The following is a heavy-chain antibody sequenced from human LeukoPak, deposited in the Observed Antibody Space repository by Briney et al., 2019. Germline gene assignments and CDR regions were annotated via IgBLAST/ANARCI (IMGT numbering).Heavy chain of an antibody. CDR1: GFTFSSYW. D-gene: IGHD6-19*01. Sequence: GGSLRLSCAASGFTFSSYWMSWVRQAPGKGLEWVANIKQDGSEKYYVDSVKGRFTISRDNAKNSLYLQMNSLRAEDTAVYYCAGDLNIAVAGPLDYWGQGTLVTVSS. J-gene: IGHJ4*02. CDR2: IKQDGSEK. V-gene: IGHV3-7*01. CDR3: AGDLNIAVAGPLDY.